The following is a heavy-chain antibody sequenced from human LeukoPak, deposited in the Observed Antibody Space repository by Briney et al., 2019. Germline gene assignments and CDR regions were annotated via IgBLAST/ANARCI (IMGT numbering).Heavy chain of an antibody. CDR3: ARHLWKATTAFDY. Sequence: SETLSLTCTVSGGSISSDYWSWIRQPPGKGLEWIGYIYYSGSTNYNPSLKSRVTISVDTSKNQFSLKLSSVTAADTAVYYCARHLWKATTAFDYWGQGTLVTVSS. V-gene: IGHV4-59*08. D-gene: IGHD1-1*01. J-gene: IGHJ4*02. CDR2: IYYSGST. CDR1: GGSISSDY.